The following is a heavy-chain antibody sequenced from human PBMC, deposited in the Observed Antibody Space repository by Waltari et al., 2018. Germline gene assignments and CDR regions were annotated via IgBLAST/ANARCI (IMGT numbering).Heavy chain of an antibody. CDR1: GYTFTGYY. CDR2: INPNSGGT. J-gene: IGHJ4*02. V-gene: IGHV1-2*02. CDR3: ARGPRYNWNRLFFDY. D-gene: IGHD1-20*01. Sequence: QVQLVQSGAEVKKPGASVKVSCKASGYTFTGYYMHWVRQAPGQGLEWMGWINPNSGGTNYAQKFQGRVTMTSDTSISTAYMELSRLRSDDTAVYYCARGPRYNWNRLFFDYWGQGTLVTVSS.